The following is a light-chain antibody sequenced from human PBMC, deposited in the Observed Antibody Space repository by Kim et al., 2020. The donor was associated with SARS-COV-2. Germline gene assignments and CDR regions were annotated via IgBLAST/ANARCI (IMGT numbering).Light chain of an antibody. CDR2: GKN. CDR1: SLRSYY. CDR3: NSRDSNDNVV. Sequence: SSELTQDPAVSVALGQTVRITCQGDSLRSYYATWYQQKPGQAPILVIYGKNNRPSGIPDRFSGSSSGNTASLTITGAQAEDEADYYCNSRDSNDNVVFGGGTSRTVL. J-gene: IGLJ2*01. V-gene: IGLV3-19*01.